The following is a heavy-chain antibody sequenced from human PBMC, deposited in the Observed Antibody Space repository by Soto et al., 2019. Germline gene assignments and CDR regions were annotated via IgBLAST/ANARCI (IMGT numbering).Heavy chain of an antibody. V-gene: IGHV3-49*04. CDR2: IRNTPYGGTT. CDR3: SRGSFGYYGP. J-gene: IGHJ5*02. Sequence: LRLSCNCSGFRFSEHAMTWVRQAPGKGLEWVGFIRNTPYGGTTDYAASVRGRFTISRDDSASIAYLQMNSLKTEDSGLYYCSRGSFGYYGPWGPGTLVTVSS. D-gene: IGHD2-2*03. CDR1: GFRFSEHA.